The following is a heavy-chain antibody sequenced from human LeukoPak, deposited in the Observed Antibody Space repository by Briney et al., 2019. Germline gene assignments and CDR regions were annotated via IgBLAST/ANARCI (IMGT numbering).Heavy chain of an antibody. Sequence: PSETLSLTCTVSGGSISSYYWSWIRQPPGKGLEWIGYIYYSGSTNYNPSLKSRVTISVDTSKSQFSLKLSSVTAADTAVYYCARYSVDYYDSSGYYSHIDYWGQGTLVTVSS. CDR3: ARYSVDYYDSSGYYSHIDY. CDR1: GGSISSYY. V-gene: IGHV4-59*01. D-gene: IGHD3-22*01. CDR2: IYYSGST. J-gene: IGHJ4*02.